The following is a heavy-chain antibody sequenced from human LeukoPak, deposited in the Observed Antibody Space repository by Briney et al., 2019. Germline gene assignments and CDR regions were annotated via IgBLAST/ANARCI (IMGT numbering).Heavy chain of an antibody. J-gene: IGHJ4*02. V-gene: IGHV4-39*01. D-gene: IGHD3-10*01. CDR1: GGSISSSTYY. CDR2: IYYSGNT. Sequence: SETLSLTCTVSGGSISSSTYYWGWIRQPPGKGLEWIGNIYYSGNTYYNPSLKSRVTISVDTSKNQFSLKLSSVTAADTAVYYCARFLPLSGSYSDYWGQGTLVTVSS. CDR3: ARFLPLSGSYSDY.